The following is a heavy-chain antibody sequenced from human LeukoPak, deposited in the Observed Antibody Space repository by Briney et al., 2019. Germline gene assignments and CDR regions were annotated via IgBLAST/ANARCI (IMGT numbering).Heavy chain of an antibody. D-gene: IGHD3-3*01. V-gene: IGHV3-23*01. J-gene: IGHJ4*02. CDR3: AKGTFFDVNYDFWSGYSLGYFDY. Sequence: GGSLRLSCAASGFTFSSYAMSWVRQAPGKGLEWVSAISGSGGSTYYADSVKGRFTISRDDSKNTLYLQMNSLRAEDTAVYYCAKGTFFDVNYDFWSGYSLGYFDYWGQGTLVTVSS. CDR1: GFTFSSYA. CDR2: ISGSGGST.